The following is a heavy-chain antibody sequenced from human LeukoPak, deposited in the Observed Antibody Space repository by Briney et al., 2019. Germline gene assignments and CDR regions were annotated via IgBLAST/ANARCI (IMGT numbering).Heavy chain of an antibody. V-gene: IGHV1-69*04. Sequence: SVKVSCKASGGTFSSYAISWVRQAPGQGLEWMGRIIPILGIANYAQKFQGRVTITADKSTSTAYMELSSLRSEDTAMYYCAREGVYVWGSYRKYYFDYWGQGTLVTVSS. CDR1: GGTFSSYA. CDR3: AREGVYVWGSYRKYYFDY. CDR2: IIPILGIA. D-gene: IGHD3-16*02. J-gene: IGHJ4*02.